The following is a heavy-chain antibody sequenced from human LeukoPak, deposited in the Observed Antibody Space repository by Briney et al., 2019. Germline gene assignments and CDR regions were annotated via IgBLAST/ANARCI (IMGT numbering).Heavy chain of an antibody. CDR1: GFSYRDEH. V-gene: IGHV3-11*06. D-gene: IGHD1-26*01. Sequence: GGSLTHSCAASGFSYRDEHMNWVRQAPGQGLEWISYISASGSYTNYADSVKGRFTIFRDSSKNILYLQMNSLRAEDTAVYYGASASWDNDAFDMWGQGTMVTVSS. CDR3: ASASWDNDAFDM. J-gene: IGHJ3*02. CDR2: ISASGSYT.